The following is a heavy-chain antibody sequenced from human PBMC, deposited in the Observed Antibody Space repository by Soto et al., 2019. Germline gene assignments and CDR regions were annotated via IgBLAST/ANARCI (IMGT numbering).Heavy chain of an antibody. V-gene: IGHV4-4*02. CDR1: GGSISSSNW. D-gene: IGHD6-19*01. CDR3: AGTSSIAVAASSLDS. CDR2: IYHSGST. J-gene: IGHJ4*02. Sequence: QVQLQESGPGLVKPSGTLSLTCAVSGGSISSSNWWSWVRQPPGKGLEWIGEIYHSGSTNYNPSLESPVTISVDKSKITFTLKLSSVTAADTAVYYCAGTSSIAVAASSLDSWGQGTLVTVSS.